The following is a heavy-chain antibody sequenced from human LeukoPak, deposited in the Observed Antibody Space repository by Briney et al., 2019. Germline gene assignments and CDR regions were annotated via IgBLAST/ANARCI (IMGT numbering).Heavy chain of an antibody. D-gene: IGHD7-27*01. CDR1: GYTFTSYG. CDR2: ISAYNGNT. V-gene: IGHV1-18*01. CDR3: ARGVYAADLTGGFDP. J-gene: IGHJ5*02. Sequence: ASVKVSCKASGYTFTSYGISWVRQAPGQGLEWMGWISAYNGNTNYAQKLQGRVTMTTGTSTSTAYMELRSLRSDDTAVYYCARGVYAADLTGGFDPWGQGTLVTVSS.